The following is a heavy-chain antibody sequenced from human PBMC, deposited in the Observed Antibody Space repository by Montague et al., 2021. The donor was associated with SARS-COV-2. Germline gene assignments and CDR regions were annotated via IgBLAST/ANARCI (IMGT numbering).Heavy chain of an antibody. CDR2: IYYTGDT. V-gene: IGHV4-59*01. CDR3: ASVGTSGYRLPFDF. J-gene: IGHJ4*02. Sequence: SETLSLTCTVSGGSMSYYYWSWVRQPPGKGLEWIGYIYYTGDTKYNPSLKSRVTLSLATSKNQFSLKVNSVTAADTAVYYCASVGTSGYRLPFDFWGQGTRVTVSS. CDR1: GGSMSYYY. D-gene: IGHD3-22*01.